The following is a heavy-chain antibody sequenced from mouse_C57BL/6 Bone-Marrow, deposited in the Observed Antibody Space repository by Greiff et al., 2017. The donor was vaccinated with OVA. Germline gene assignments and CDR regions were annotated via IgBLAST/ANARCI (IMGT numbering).Heavy chain of an antibody. CDR1: GYTFTDYY. CDR3: ATITTVVGDY. Sequence: EVQLQQSGPVLVKPGASVKMSCKASGYTFTDYYMNWVKQSHGKSLEWIGVINPYNGGTSYNQKFKGKATLTVDKSSSTAYMERIRLTSEDSAVYYCATITTVVGDYWGQGTTPTVSS. CDR2: INPYNGGT. D-gene: IGHD1-1*01. V-gene: IGHV1-19*01. J-gene: IGHJ2*01.